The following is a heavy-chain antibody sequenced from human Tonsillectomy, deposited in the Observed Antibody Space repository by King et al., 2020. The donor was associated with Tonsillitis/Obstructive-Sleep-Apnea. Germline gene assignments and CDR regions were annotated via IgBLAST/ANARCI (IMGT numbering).Heavy chain of an antibody. CDR3: ASTVYCSGGSCVY. Sequence: VQLVESGGGLVKPGGSLRLSCAASGFTFSDYYMSWIRQAPGKGLEWVSYISSSSSYTNYADSVKGRFTISRDNAKNSLYLQMNSLRAEDTAVYYCASTVYCSGGSCVYWGQGTLVTVSS. D-gene: IGHD2-15*01. CDR2: ISSSSSYT. J-gene: IGHJ4*02. V-gene: IGHV3-11*05. CDR1: GFTFSDYY.